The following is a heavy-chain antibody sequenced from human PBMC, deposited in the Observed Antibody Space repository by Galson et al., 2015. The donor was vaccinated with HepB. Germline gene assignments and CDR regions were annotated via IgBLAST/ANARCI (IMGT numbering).Heavy chain of an antibody. CDR2: IFLGDDQ. CDR1: GFSLNSRGVG. CDR3: AHMDLGLTSFAY. Sequence: PALVKPTQTLTLTCTFSGFSLNSRGVGVGWIRQPPGKALEWLALIFLGDDQRHTPLLKSRLSVTTENTQNQVVLKLTSVDPVDTATYYCAHMDLGLTSFAYWGQGTLVTVSS. J-gene: IGHJ4*02. V-gene: IGHV2-5*02. D-gene: IGHD3/OR15-3a*01.